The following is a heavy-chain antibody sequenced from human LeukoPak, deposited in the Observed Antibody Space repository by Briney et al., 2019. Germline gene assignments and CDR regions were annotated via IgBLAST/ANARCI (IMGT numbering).Heavy chain of an antibody. Sequence: GGSLRLSCAASGFTFSSYAMHWVRQAPGKGLEWVAVISYDGSNKYYADSVKGRFTISRDNSKNTLYLQMSSLRAEDTAVYYCVKGWQQLVRGAFDIWGQGTMVTVSS. CDR3: VKGWQQLVRGAFDI. D-gene: IGHD6-13*01. CDR2: ISYDGSNK. V-gene: IGHV3-30*14. J-gene: IGHJ3*02. CDR1: GFTFSSYA.